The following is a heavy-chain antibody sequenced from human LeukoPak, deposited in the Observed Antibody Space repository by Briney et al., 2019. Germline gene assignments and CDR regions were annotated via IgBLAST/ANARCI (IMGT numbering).Heavy chain of an antibody. Sequence: PGGTLRLSCAASGFTFSTYGMTWVRQAPGKGLEWVSAISGSGSSTYYADSVKGRFTISRDNSKNALYLQMNSLRAEDTAVYYCAKRVVPAARTSNIDYWGQGTLVTVSS. D-gene: IGHD2-2*01. J-gene: IGHJ4*02. V-gene: IGHV3-23*01. CDR2: ISGSGSST. CDR1: GFTFSTYG. CDR3: AKRVVPAARTSNIDY.